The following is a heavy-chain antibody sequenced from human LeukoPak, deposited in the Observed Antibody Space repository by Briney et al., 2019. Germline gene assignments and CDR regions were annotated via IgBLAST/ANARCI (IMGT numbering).Heavy chain of an antibody. D-gene: IGHD1-26*01. V-gene: IGHV4-39*07. J-gene: IGHJ4*02. Sequence: SETLSLTCTVSGGSISSSSYYWGWIRQPPGKGLEWIGNIYYSGSTNYNPSLKSRVTISVDTSKNQFSLKLSSVTAADTAVYYCAREGMEYSGSFHGFDYWGQGTLVTVSS. CDR3: AREGMEYSGSFHGFDY. CDR2: IYYSGST. CDR1: GGSISSSSYY.